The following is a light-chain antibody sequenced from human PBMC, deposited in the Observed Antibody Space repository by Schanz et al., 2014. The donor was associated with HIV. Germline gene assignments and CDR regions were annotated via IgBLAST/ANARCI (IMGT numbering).Light chain of an antibody. Sequence: EIVLTQSPGTLSLSPGERVTLSCRASQIIGSAYLAWYQQKPGQAPRLLIYDASNRATGIPARFSGSGSGTDFTLTIRSLDPEDFAVYYCQQYGSSPPTFGPGTKVEIK. CDR2: DAS. CDR1: QIIGSAY. V-gene: IGKV3-20*01. CDR3: QQYGSSPPT. J-gene: IGKJ3*01.